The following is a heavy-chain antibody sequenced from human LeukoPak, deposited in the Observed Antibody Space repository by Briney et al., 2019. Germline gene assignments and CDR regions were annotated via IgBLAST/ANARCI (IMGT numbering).Heavy chain of an antibody. Sequence: PGGSLRLSCAASGFTFSSYAMHGVRQAPGKGLEGVALISYYGGNKYSADSVKGRFTIYRDNSKNTLYLQMNSLRAEDTSVYYCARGARGSGWRVFDYWGQGTLVTVSS. CDR1: GFTFSSYA. CDR2: ISYYGGNK. CDR3: ARGARGSGWRVFDY. V-gene: IGHV3-30*04. D-gene: IGHD6-19*01. J-gene: IGHJ4*02.